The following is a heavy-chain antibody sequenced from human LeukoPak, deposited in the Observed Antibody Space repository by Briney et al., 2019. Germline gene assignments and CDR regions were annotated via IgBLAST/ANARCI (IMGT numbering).Heavy chain of an antibody. CDR1: GYRFTSYW. V-gene: IGHV5-51*01. CDR2: IYPGDSDT. J-gene: IGHJ4*02. Sequence: NPGESLKISCKGSGYRFTSYWIGWVRQMPGKGLEWMGIIYPGDSDTTYSPSFQGQVTISADKSITTAYLQWSSLKASDTAMYFCARLIYYDSSGSVVYFDYWGQGTLVTVSS. CDR3: ARLIYYDSSGSVVYFDY. D-gene: IGHD3-22*01.